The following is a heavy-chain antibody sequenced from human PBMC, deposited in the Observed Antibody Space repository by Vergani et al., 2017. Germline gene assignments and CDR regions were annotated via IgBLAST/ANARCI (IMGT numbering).Heavy chain of an antibody. V-gene: IGHV1-18*01. CDR3: ARPHGDILPPDPRRLDY. CDR2: ISAYNGNT. J-gene: IGHJ4*02. Sequence: QVQLVQSGAEVKKPGASVKVSCKASGYTFTSYGISWVRQAPGQGLEWMGWISAYNGNTNYAQKLQGRVTMTTDTSTSTAYMELRSLRSEDTAVYYCARPHGDILPPDPRRLDYWGQGTLVTVSS. CDR1: GYTFTSYG.